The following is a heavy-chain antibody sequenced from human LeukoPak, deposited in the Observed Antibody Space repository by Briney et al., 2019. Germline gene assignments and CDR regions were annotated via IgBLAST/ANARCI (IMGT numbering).Heavy chain of an antibody. V-gene: IGHV3-7*03. CDR2: IKQDGSEK. CDR3: ARDRDTYYFDY. J-gene: IGHJ4*02. CDR1: GFTFSSYW. Sequence: GGSLRLSCAASGFTFSSYWMSWVRQAPGKGLEWVANIKQDGSEKYYVDSVKGRFTISRDNAKNSPYLQMNSLRAEDTAVYYCARDRDTYYFDYWGQGTLVTVSS.